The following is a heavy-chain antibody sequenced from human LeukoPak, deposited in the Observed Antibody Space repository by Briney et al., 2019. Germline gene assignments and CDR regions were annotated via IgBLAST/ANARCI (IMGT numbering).Heavy chain of an antibody. J-gene: IGHJ5*02. Sequence: GGSLRLSCEASGFTFNNHFMSWVRQATGKGLEWVASIKEDGSEKYYVDSVEGRFTISRDNAKNSLYLQMNSLRAEDTAVYYCARALMTVPNWFDPWGQGTLVTVSS. D-gene: IGHD3-22*01. CDR2: IKEDGSEK. CDR3: ARALMTVPNWFDP. V-gene: IGHV3-7*04. CDR1: GFTFNNHF.